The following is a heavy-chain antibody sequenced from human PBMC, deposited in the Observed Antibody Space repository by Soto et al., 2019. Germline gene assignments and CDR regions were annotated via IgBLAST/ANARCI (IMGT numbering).Heavy chain of an antibody. Sequence: GGSLRLSCAASGFTFSSYSMNWVRQAPGKXLEWVSYISSSSSTIYYADSVKGRFTISRDNAKNSLYLQMNSLRDEDTAVYYCAGNYCSSTSCYYYYGMDVWGQGTTVTVSS. V-gene: IGHV3-48*02. CDR3: AGNYCSSTSCYYYYGMDV. CDR2: ISSSSSTI. J-gene: IGHJ6*02. D-gene: IGHD2-2*01. CDR1: GFTFSSYS.